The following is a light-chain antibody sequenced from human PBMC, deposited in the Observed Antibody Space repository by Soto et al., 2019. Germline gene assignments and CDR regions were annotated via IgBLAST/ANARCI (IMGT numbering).Light chain of an antibody. Sequence: DIKMTQSPSSLSAAVGDRVTITCRASQGIRNDLAWYQQKAGKAPKRLIYVASSLQSGVPSRFSGSGSGTECTLTINSLQPEDFATYFCLQHDSYPLTFGQGTRLE. V-gene: IGKV1-17*01. CDR1: QGIRND. J-gene: IGKJ5*01. CDR2: VAS. CDR3: LQHDSYPLT.